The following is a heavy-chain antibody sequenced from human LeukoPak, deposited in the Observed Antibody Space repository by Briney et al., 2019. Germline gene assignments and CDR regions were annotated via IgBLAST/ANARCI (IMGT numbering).Heavy chain of an antibody. Sequence: TGGSLRLSCAASGFTFSSYEMNWVRQAPGKGLEWVPYISSSGSTIYYADSVKGRFTISRDNAKNSLYLQMNSLRAEDTAVYYCARRILTFDYWGQGTLVTVSS. CDR2: ISSSGSTI. J-gene: IGHJ4*02. CDR1: GFTFSSYE. CDR3: ARRILTFDY. D-gene: IGHD4/OR15-4a*01. V-gene: IGHV3-48*03.